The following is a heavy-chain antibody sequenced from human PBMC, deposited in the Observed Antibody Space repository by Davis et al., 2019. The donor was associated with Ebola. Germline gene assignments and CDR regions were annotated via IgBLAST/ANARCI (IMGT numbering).Heavy chain of an antibody. CDR2: TYYSSKWFN. J-gene: IGHJ4*02. Sequence: HSQTLSLTCAISGNSVPWNSGAWNWIRQSPSRGLEWLGRTYYSSKWFNDYAVSVKSRITINPDTSKNQFSLHLNSVTPEDAAVYFCARGWLRSPGFDYWGQGTLVSVSS. CDR3: ARGWLRSPGFDY. D-gene: IGHD5-12*01. CDR1: GNSVPWNSGA. V-gene: IGHV6-1*01.